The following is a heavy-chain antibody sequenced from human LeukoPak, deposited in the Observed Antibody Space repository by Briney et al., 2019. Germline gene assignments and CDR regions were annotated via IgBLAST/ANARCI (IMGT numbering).Heavy chain of an antibody. CDR2: INPSGGST. J-gene: IGHJ4*02. D-gene: IGHD3-22*01. Sequence: ASVKVSCKASGYTFTGYYMRWVRQAPGQGLEWMGIINPSGGSTSYAQKFQGRVTMTRDTSTSTVYMELSSLRSEDTAVYYCARDVVSGDSSGFTFDYWGQGTLVTVSS. V-gene: IGHV1-46*01. CDR3: ARDVVSGDSSGFTFDY. CDR1: GYTFTGYY.